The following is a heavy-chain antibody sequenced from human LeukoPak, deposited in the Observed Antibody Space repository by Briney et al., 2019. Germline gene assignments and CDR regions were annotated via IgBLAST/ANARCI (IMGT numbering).Heavy chain of an antibody. V-gene: IGHV4-61*02. Sequence: SETLSLTCTVSGGSISSGSYYWSWIRQPAGKGLEWIGRIYTSGSTNYNPSLKSRVTISVDTSKNQFSLKLSSVTAADTAVYYCARATRLRFNFDYWGQGTLVTVSS. D-gene: IGHD3-3*01. CDR1: GGSISSGSYY. CDR2: IYTSGST. J-gene: IGHJ4*02. CDR3: ARATRLRFNFDY.